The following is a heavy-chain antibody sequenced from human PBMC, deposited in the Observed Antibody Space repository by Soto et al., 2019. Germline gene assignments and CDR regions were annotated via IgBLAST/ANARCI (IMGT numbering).Heavy chain of an antibody. CDR1: GGSFSGYY. CDR2: INHSGST. D-gene: IGHD2-15*01. CDR3: ARGLPRYCSGGSGGGGDY. J-gene: IGHJ4*02. Sequence: QVQLQQWGAGLLKPSETLSLTCAVYGGSFSGYYWSWIRQPPGKGLEWIGEINHSGSTNYNPSLKSRVTISVDTSKHQFSLKLSSVTAADTAVYYCARGLPRYCSGGSGGGGDYWGQGTLVTVSS. V-gene: IGHV4-34*01.